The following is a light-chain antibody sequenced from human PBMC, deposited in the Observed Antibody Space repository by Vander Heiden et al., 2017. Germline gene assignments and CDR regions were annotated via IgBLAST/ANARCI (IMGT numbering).Light chain of an antibody. CDR2: KAS. CDR1: QSINKY. J-gene: IGKJ1*01. V-gene: IGKV1-5*03. Sequence: DIHMTQSPSTVSASLGDSVTITCRASQSINKYLAWYQQEPGKAQRLLIYKASSLERGVPSRFSGSGSGTEFSLTISSLQPDDFATYYCHQYNTYPWTFGQGTKVDVK. CDR3: HQYNTYPWT.